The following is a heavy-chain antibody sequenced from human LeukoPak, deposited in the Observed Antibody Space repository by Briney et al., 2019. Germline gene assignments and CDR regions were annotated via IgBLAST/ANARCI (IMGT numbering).Heavy chain of an antibody. CDR1: GGTFSSYA. Sequence: SVKVSCKASGGTFSSYAISWVRQAPGQGLEWMGGVIPIFGTANYAQKFQGRVTITTDESTSTVYMELSSLRSEDTAVYYCARARGGEATAFGYWGQGTLVTVSS. D-gene: IGHD5-12*01. J-gene: IGHJ4*02. V-gene: IGHV1-69*05. CDR2: VIPIFGTA. CDR3: ARARGGEATAFGY.